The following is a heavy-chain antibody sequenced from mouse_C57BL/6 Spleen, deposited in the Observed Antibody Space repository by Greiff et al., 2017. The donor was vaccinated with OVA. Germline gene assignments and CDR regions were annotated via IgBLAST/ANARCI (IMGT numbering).Heavy chain of an antibody. D-gene: IGHD2-1*01. Sequence: QVQLQQPGAELVKPGASVKMSCKASGYTFTSYWITWVKQRPGQGLEWIGDVYPGSGSTNYNEKFKSKATLTVDTSSSTAYMQRSSLTSEDSAVYYCARSPGNYGYFDYWGQGTTLTVSS. J-gene: IGHJ2*01. V-gene: IGHV1-55*01. CDR2: VYPGSGST. CDR3: ARSPGNYGYFDY. CDR1: GYTFTSYW.